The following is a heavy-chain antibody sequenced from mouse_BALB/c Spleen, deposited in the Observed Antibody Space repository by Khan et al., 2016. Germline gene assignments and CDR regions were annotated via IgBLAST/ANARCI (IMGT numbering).Heavy chain of an antibody. CDR2: ISYSGST. D-gene: IGHD1-2*01. J-gene: IGHJ2*01. CDR3: ARTARIKY. Sequence: VQLKQSGPGLVKPSQSLSLTCTVAGYSITSGYGWNWIRQFPGNKLEWMGYISYSGSTNYNPSLKSRISITRDTSKNQFFLQLNSVTTEDTATYSCARTARIKYWGQGTTLTVSS. V-gene: IGHV3-2*02. CDR1: GYSITSGYG.